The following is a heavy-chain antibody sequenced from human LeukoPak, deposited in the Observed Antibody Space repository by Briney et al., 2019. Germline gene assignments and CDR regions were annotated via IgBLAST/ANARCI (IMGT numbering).Heavy chain of an antibody. CDR1: GYTFTSYD. D-gene: IGHD3-22*01. J-gene: IGHJ4*02. Sequence: GASVKVSCKASGYTFTSYDISWVRQAPGQGLEWMGWISGKNGNTVYAQKLQGRVTMTTDTSTSTAYMELKSLRSDDTAVYYCARGTGYDSSGYYNYWGQGTLVTVSS. CDR3: ARGTGYDSSGYYNY. V-gene: IGHV1-18*01. CDR2: ISGKNGNT.